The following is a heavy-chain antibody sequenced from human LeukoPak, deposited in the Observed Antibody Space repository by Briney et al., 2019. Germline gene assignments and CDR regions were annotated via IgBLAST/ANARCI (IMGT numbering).Heavy chain of an antibody. CDR1: GGSISSYY. Sequence: SETLSLTCTVSGGSISSYYWSWLRQPPGKGLEWIGYIYHSGSTNYNPSLKSRVTISVDTSKNQFSLKLSSVTAADTAVYYCASGRFHDAFDIWGQGTMVTVSS. V-gene: IGHV4-59*08. CDR2: IYHSGST. D-gene: IGHD2-21*01. J-gene: IGHJ3*02. CDR3: ASGRFHDAFDI.